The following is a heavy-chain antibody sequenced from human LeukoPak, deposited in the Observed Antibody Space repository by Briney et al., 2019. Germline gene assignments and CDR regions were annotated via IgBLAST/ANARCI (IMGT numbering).Heavy chain of an antibody. D-gene: IGHD2-15*01. CDR3: ARQSGSGGGNFDY. J-gene: IGHJ4*02. CDR1: GYSFTNYW. V-gene: IGHV5-51*01. Sequence: GESLKISCKGSGYSFTNYWIAWVRQMPGKGLEWMGIIYPGDSDTRYSPSFQGHGTISADKSISTAYLQWSSLKASDTAMYYCARQSGSGGGNFDYWGQGTLVTVSS. CDR2: IYPGDSDT.